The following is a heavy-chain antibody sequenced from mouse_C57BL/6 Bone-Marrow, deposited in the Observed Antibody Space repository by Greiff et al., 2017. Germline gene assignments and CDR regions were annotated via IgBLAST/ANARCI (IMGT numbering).Heavy chain of an antibody. J-gene: IGHJ1*03. CDR1: GFNIKHTY. CDR3: ARKDYGSSYWFAY. D-gene: IGHD1-1*01. Sequence: VQLQQSVAELVRPGASVKLSCTASGFNIKHTYMHWVKQRPEKGLEWIGRIDPANGHTKYAPKFQGKATITADTSSNTAYLQLSSLTSEDTAIYYCARKDYGSSYWFAYWGTGTTVTVSS. V-gene: IGHV14-3*01. CDR2: IDPANGHT.